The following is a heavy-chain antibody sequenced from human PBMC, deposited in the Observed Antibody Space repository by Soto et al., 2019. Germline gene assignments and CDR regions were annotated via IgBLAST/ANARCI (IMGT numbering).Heavy chain of an antibody. Sequence: SETLSLTCTVSGGSLSSSSYYWGWIRQPPGKGLEWIGSIYYSGSTYYNPSLKSRVTISVDTSKNQFSLKLSSVTAADTAVYYCETTLRYRGPYPIAAWGQGTLVTVPS. V-gene: IGHV4-39*01. CDR1: GGSLSSSSYY. D-gene: IGHD5-12*01. CDR2: IYYSGST. J-gene: IGHJ5*02. CDR3: ETTLRYRGPYPIAA.